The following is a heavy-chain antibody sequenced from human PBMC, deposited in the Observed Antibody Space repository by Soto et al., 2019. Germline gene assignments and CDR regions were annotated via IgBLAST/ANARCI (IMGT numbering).Heavy chain of an antibody. CDR2: IYYSGST. D-gene: IGHD2-2*01. Sequence: SETLSLTCTVSGGSISSGDYYWSWIRQPPGKGLEWIGYIYYSGSTYYNPSLKSRVTTSLDTSNNRFSLRVTSVTAADTAVYYCARATGYCSSTSCYAHFDYWGQGTLVTVS. CDR1: GGSISSGDYY. J-gene: IGHJ4*02. V-gene: IGHV4-30-4*01. CDR3: ARATGYCSSTSCYAHFDY.